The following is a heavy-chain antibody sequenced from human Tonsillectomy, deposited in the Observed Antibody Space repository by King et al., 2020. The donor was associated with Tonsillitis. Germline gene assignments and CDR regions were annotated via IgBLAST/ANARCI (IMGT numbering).Heavy chain of an antibody. D-gene: IGHD3-10*01. CDR2: IKSKIDGGTL. CDR3: TTHYRGYMDV. J-gene: IGHJ6*03. V-gene: IGHV3-15*07. Sequence: VQLVQSGGGLVKPGGSLRLSCAASGFTFSNAWMNWVRQAPGEGLEWVGRIKSKIDGGTLDYVAPVKGRFTISRDDSKNTLYLQMNSLKTEDTAVYYFTTHYRGYMDVWGKGTTVAVSS. CDR1: GFTFSNAW.